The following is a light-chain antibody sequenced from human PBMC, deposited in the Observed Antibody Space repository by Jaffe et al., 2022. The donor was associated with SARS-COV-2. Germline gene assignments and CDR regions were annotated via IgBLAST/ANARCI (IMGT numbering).Light chain of an antibody. CDR1: QSITIY. J-gene: IGKJ4*01. CDR3: QQSYSSVT. V-gene: IGKV1-39*01. CDR2: TSS. Sequence: DIQMTQSPSSLSASVGDKVTITCRASQSITIYLNWYQQKPGKAPKLLISTSSTLQSGVPSRFSGSGSGTDFTLTISSLQPEDFATYYCQQSYSSVTFGGGTKVEI.